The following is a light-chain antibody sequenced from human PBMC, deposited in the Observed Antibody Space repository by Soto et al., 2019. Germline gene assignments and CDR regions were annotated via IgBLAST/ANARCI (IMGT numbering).Light chain of an antibody. Sequence: EIVLTQSPATLSLSPGEIATLSCRASQNISVYLAWYRQKPGQAPRLLVYAASNRATGIPARFSGSGSGTDFTLTISSLEPEEFAVYYCQQRNNWPPGITLGQGTRLEIK. V-gene: IGKV3-11*01. J-gene: IGKJ5*01. CDR3: QQRNNWPPGIT. CDR1: QNISVY. CDR2: AAS.